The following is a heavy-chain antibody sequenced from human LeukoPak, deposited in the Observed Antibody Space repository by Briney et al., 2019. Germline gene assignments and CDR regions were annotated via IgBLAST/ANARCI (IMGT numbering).Heavy chain of an antibody. D-gene: IGHD5-24*01. CDR2: ISYDGSDK. Sequence: PGGSLRLSCAASGFTFSSYDMHWVRQAPGRGLEWVAFISYDGSDKYYADSVKGRFTISRDNFNHTLSLQMNSLRVEDTAIYYCVKDIQLSTWGLGTMVTVSS. CDR3: VKDIQLST. V-gene: IGHV3-30*18. J-gene: IGHJ3*01. CDR1: GFTFSSYD.